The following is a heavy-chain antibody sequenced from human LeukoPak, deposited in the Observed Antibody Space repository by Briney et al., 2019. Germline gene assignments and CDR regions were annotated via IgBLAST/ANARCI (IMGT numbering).Heavy chain of an antibody. J-gene: IGHJ4*02. D-gene: IGHD3-9*01. Sequence: SETLSLTCTVSGGSISSHYWSWIRQPPGKGLEWIGYIYYSGSTNYNPSLKSRVTISVDTSKNQFPLKLSSVTAADTAVYYCARDHAINYFDYWGQGTLVTVSS. CDR3: ARDHAINYFDY. CDR1: GGSISSHY. V-gene: IGHV4-59*11. CDR2: IYYSGST.